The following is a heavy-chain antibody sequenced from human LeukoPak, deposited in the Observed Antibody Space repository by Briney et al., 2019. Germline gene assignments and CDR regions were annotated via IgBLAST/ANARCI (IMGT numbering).Heavy chain of an antibody. D-gene: IGHD6-13*01. CDR2: IYTSGST. J-gene: IGHJ4*02. CDR1: GGSISSGSYY. V-gene: IGHV4-61*02. Sequence: SQTLSLTCTVSGGSISSGSYYWSWIRQPAGKGLEWIGRIYTSGSTNYNPSLKSRVTISVDTSKNQFSLKLSSVTAADTAVYYCARGDSSSWSFWGQGTLVTVSS. CDR3: ARGDSSSWSF.